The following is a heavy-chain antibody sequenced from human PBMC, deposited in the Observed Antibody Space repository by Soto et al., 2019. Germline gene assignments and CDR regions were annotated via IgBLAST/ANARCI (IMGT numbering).Heavy chain of an antibody. CDR3: ARRAGYCYDSSGPEDY. D-gene: IGHD3-22*01. J-gene: IGHJ4*02. V-gene: IGHV4-34*01. Sequence: PSETLSLTCAVYGGSFSGYYWSWIRQPPGKGLEWIGEINHSGSTNYNPSLKSRVTISVDTSKNQFSLKLSSVTAADTAVYYCARRAGYCYDSSGPEDYWGQGTLVTVSS. CDR2: INHSGST. CDR1: GGSFSGYY.